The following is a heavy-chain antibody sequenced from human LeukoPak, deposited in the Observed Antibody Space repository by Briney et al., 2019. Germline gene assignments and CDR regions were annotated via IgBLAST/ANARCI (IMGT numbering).Heavy chain of an antibody. D-gene: IGHD6-19*01. V-gene: IGHV3-21*01. J-gene: IGHJ5*02. Sequence: GGSLRLSCAASGFTFSSYSMNWVRQAPGKGLEWVSSISSSSSYIYYADSVKGRFTISRDNAKNTLYLQMNSLRAEDTAVYYCAREAGYSSGWYPNWFDPWGQGTLVTVSS. CDR1: GFTFSSYS. CDR2: ISSSSSYI. CDR3: AREAGYSSGWYPNWFDP.